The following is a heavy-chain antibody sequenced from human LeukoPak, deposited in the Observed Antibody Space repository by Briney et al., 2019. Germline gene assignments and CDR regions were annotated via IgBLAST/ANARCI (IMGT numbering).Heavy chain of an antibody. CDR1: EFTFSKYW. V-gene: IGHV3-7*01. D-gene: IGHD3-22*01. CDR2: IRGDGSVK. CDR3: SRDANYYDSSRHYFDAFDI. J-gene: IGHJ3*02. Sequence: ESLRLSCVASEFTFSKYWMTWVRQAPGKGLEWVANIRGDGSVKYLLDSVKGRFTISRDNVKNSLSLEMNNLRAEDTAVYYCSRDANYYDSSRHYFDAFDIWGQGTTVTVSS.